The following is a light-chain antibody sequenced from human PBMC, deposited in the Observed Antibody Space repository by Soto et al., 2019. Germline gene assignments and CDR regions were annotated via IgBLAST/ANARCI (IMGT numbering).Light chain of an antibody. V-gene: IGLV1-51*01. CDR2: DND. CDR1: SSNIGNNH. Sequence: QSVLTQPPSVSADAGQRVTISCSGSSSNIGNNHVSWYQQLPGTAPRVLIYDNDKRPSGIPDRFSGSKSGTSATLAITGLQSGDEADYYCGTWDDSLSVVFGGGTKVTVL. J-gene: IGLJ2*01. CDR3: GTWDDSLSVV.